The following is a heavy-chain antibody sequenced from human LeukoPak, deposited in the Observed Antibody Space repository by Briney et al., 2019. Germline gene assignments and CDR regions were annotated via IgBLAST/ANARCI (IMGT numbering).Heavy chain of an antibody. CDR3: VRGSSGWYNITDY. D-gene: IGHD6-19*01. CDR2: IHYSGST. Sequence: SETLSLTCTVSGDSISDYYWSWIRQPPGKGLEWIGYIHYSGSTNYSPSLKSRVTISVDTSKNQFSLKLSSVTAADTAVYYCVRGSSGWYNITDYWGQGTLVTVSS. V-gene: IGHV4-59*01. J-gene: IGHJ4*02. CDR1: GDSISDYY.